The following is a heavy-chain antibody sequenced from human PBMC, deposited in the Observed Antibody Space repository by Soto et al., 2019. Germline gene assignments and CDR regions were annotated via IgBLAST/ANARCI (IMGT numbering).Heavy chain of an antibody. Sequence: QVQLVQSGAEVKKPGSSVKVSCKASGGTFSSYTISWVRQAPGQGLEWMGRIIPILGIANYAQKFQGRVTITADKSTRTAYMELSSLRSEDTAVYYCARTSSGWYTPGPFDYWGQGTLVTVSS. CDR2: IIPILGIA. D-gene: IGHD6-19*01. V-gene: IGHV1-69*02. CDR3: ARTSSGWYTPGPFDY. CDR1: GGTFSSYT. J-gene: IGHJ4*02.